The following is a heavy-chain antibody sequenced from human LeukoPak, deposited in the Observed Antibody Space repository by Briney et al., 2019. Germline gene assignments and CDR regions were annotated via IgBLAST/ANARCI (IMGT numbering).Heavy chain of an antibody. CDR1: GGSISSYY. D-gene: IGHD3-3*01. V-gene: IGHV4-4*07. Sequence: PSETLSLTCTVSGGSISSYYWSWIRQPAGKGLEWIGRIYTSGSTNYNPSLKSLVTMSVDTSKNQFSLPLSSVTAADTAVYYCARARDTIFGVVRRAFDYWGQGTLVTVSS. CDR2: IYTSGST. J-gene: IGHJ4*02. CDR3: ARARDTIFGVVRRAFDY.